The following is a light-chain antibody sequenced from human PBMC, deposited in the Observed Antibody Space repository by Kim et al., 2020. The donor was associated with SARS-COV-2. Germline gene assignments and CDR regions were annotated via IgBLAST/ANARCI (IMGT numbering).Light chain of an antibody. Sequence: DIQMTQSPSTLSASVGDRVTITCRASQSISSWLAWYQQKPGKAPKFLIYDASSLESGVPSRFSGSGSGTEFTLTISSLQPDDFATYYCQQYNTYITFGQGTRLEIK. CDR3: QQYNTYIT. CDR1: QSISSW. V-gene: IGKV1-5*01. J-gene: IGKJ5*01. CDR2: DAS.